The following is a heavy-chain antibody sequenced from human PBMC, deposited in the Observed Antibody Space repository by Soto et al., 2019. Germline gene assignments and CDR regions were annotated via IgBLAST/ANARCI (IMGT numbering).Heavy chain of an antibody. CDR1: GGSISSSNW. Sequence: SETLSLTCAVSGGSISSSNWWSWVRQPPGKGLEWIGEIYHSGSTNYNPSLKSRVTISVDKSKNQFSLKLSSVTAADTAVYYCARVPNDSSGWSLGYFQHWGQGTLVTVSS. CDR2: IYHSGST. J-gene: IGHJ1*01. V-gene: IGHV4-4*02. CDR3: ARVPNDSSGWSLGYFQH. D-gene: IGHD6-19*01.